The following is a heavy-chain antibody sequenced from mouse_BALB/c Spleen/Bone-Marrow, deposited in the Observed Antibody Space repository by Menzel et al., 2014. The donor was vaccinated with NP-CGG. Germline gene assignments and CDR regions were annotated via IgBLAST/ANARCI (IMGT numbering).Heavy chain of an antibody. J-gene: IGHJ4*01. V-gene: IGHV2-9*02. CDR3: ARALYYYGSSYYAMDY. Sequence: QVQLKESGPGLVAPSQSLSIACTVSGFSLTSYGVHWVRQPPGKGLEWLGAIWAGGTTDYNSALMSRLSIRKDNSKSQVFLKMNSLQSDDTAMYYCARALYYYGSSYYAMDYWGQRTSVIVSS. CDR2: IWAGGTT. D-gene: IGHD1-1*01. CDR1: GFSLTSYG.